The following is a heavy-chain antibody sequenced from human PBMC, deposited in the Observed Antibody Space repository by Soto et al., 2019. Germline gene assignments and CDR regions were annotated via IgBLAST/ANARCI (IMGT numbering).Heavy chain of an antibody. CDR2: IWYDGSNK. CDR3: ARVHKAYSSGWFPSQAFAY. J-gene: IGHJ4*02. CDR1: GFTFSSYG. Sequence: QVQLVESGGGVVQPGRSLRLSCAASGFTFSSYGMHWVRQAPGKGLEWVAVIWYDGSNKYYADSVKGRFTISRDNSKNTLYLQMNSLRAEDTAVYYCARVHKAYSSGWFPSQAFAYWGQGTLVTVSS. D-gene: IGHD6-19*01. V-gene: IGHV3-33*01.